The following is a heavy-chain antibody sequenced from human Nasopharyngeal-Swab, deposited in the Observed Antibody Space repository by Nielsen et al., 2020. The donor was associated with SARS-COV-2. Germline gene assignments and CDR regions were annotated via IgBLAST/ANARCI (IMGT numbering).Heavy chain of an antibody. CDR1: GFTFSRYT. V-gene: IGHV3-30-3*01. CDR2: ISYDGSNK. J-gene: IGHJ4*02. D-gene: IGHD3-22*01. Sequence: GESLKISCAASGFTFSRYTMHWVRQAPGKGLEWVAVISYDGSNKYYADSVKGRLTISRDISENTLYLQMNSLRAEDTAVFYCASTPLDSSGYYYAFHYWGRGTLVTVSS. CDR3: ASTPLDSSGYYYAFHY.